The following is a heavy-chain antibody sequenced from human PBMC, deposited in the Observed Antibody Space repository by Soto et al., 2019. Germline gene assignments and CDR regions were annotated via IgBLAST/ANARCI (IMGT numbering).Heavy chain of an antibody. J-gene: IGHJ6*03. D-gene: IGHD4-4*01. V-gene: IGHV4-59*08. CDR1: GGSISSYY. CDR3: ARREKVVTTSLHYYYYMDV. Sequence: PSETLSLTCTVSGGSISSYYWSWIRQPPGKGLEWIGYIYYSGSTNYNPSLKSRVTISVDTSKNQFSLKLSSVTAADTAVYYCARREKVVTTSLHYYYYMDVWGKGTTVTVSS. CDR2: IYYSGST.